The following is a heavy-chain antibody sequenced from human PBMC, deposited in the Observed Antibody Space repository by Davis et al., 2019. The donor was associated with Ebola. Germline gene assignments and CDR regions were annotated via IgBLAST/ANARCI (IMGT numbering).Heavy chain of an antibody. J-gene: IGHJ4*02. CDR3: ARDFRYSSDY. CDR1: GFNFRTYS. Sequence: PGGSLRLSCAASGFNFRTYSMNWVRQAPGKGLEWISHINHDSTAIYYADSVRGRFTISRDNAKNSLYLQMNSLRDEDTALYYCARDFRYSSDYWGQGTLVTASS. V-gene: IGHV3-48*02. D-gene: IGHD6-13*01. CDR2: INHDSTAI.